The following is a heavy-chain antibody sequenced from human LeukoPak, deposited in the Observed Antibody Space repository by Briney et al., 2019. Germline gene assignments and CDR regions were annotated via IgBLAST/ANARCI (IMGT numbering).Heavy chain of an antibody. CDR3: ARPYSSSSYYYGMDA. V-gene: IGHV1-69*13. D-gene: IGHD6-6*01. Sequence: SVKVSCKASGGTFSSYAISWVRQAPGQGLEWMGGIIPIFGTANYAQKFQGRVTITADESTNTAYMELSSLRSEGTAVYYCARPYSSSSYYYGMDAWGQGTTVTVSS. J-gene: IGHJ6*02. CDR1: GGTFSSYA. CDR2: IIPIFGTA.